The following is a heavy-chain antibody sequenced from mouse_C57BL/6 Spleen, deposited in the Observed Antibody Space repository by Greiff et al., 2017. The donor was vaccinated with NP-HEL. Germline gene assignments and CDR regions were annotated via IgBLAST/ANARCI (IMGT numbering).Heavy chain of an antibody. CDR1: GYAFTNYL. CDR2: INPGSGGT. J-gene: IGHJ1*03. V-gene: IGHV1-54*01. CDR3: ARKDYGWGFDV. D-gene: IGHD2-2*01. Sequence: VKLMESGAELVRPGTSVKVSCKASGYAFTNYLIEWVKQRPGQGLEWIGVINPGSGGTNYNEKFKGKATLTADKSSSTAYMQLSSLTSEDSAVYFCARKDYGWGFDVWGTGTTVTVSS.